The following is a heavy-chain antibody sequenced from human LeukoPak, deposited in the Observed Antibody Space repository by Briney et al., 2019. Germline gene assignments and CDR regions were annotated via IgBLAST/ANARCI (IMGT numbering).Heavy chain of an antibody. D-gene: IGHD3-10*01. V-gene: IGHV3-23*01. CDR1: GFTFSSYA. CDR3: ARSHVLLWFGELFGAGNWFDP. J-gene: IGHJ5*02. CDR2: ISGSGGST. Sequence: AGGSLRLSCAASGFTFSSYAMSWVRQAPGKGLEWVSAISGSGGSTYYADSVKGRFTISRDNSKNTLYLQMNSLRAEDTAVYYCARSHVLLWFGELFGAGNWFDPWGQGTLVTVSS.